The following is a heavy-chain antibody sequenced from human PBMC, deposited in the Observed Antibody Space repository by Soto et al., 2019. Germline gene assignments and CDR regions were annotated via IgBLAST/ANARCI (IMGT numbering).Heavy chain of an antibody. J-gene: IGHJ4*02. CDR2: IPYDGIRK. D-gene: IGHD2-15*01. CDR1: GFTFSRNG. Sequence: GGSLRLSCAASGFTFSRNGMHWVRQAPGKGLEWVAVIPYDGIRKHYLDSVKGRFTIARDNSKNTLYLDMNSLRAEDTAIYYCVKEGSADNESFFEKWGQGTLVTVSS. V-gene: IGHV3-30*18. CDR3: VKEGSADNESFFEK.